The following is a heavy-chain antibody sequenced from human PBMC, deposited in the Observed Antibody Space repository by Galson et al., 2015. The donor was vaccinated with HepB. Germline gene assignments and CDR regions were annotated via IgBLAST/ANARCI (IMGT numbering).Heavy chain of an antibody. CDR3: AKERGAYNWLDY. V-gene: IGHV3-11*01. J-gene: IGHJ4*02. D-gene: IGHD1-1*01. Sequence: SLRLSCAASGFTFSDYYMSWIREAPGKGLEWVSYISSSGSIIYYADSVKGRFTISRDNAKNSLYLQMNSLRAEDTAVYYCAKERGAYNWLDYWGQGTLVTVSS. CDR2: ISSSGSII. CDR1: GFTFSDYY.